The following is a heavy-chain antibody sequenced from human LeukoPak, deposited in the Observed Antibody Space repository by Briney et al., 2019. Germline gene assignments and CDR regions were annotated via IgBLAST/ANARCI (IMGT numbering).Heavy chain of an antibody. Sequence: SGGSLRLSCAASGFTFSNYWMSWVRQAPGKGLEWVANIKQDGSERYYVDSVKGRFTISRDNAKNSLFLQMNSLSAEDTAVYYCARDWRSSSWYGVRDYYYGMDVWGQGTTVTVSS. D-gene: IGHD6-13*01. CDR1: GFTFSNYW. CDR3: ARDWRSSSWYGVRDYYYGMDV. V-gene: IGHV3-7*03. J-gene: IGHJ6*02. CDR2: IKQDGSER.